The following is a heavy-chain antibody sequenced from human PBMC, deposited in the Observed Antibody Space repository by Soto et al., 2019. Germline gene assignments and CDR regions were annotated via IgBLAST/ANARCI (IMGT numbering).Heavy chain of an antibody. CDR3: ARVGGCIAAVGHPGRFVP. D-gene: IGHD6-13*01. J-gene: IGHJ5*02. Sequence: QVQLVQSGAEVKKPGASVKVSCKASGYTFTSYGISWVRQATGQGLEWMGWISAYNGNTNYAQKLQGRVTMTTDTSTSTAYMETRGLISDDTAVYYCARVGGCIAAVGHPGRFVPWGQGTLVTFSS. CDR1: GYTFTSYG. V-gene: IGHV1-18*01. CDR2: ISAYNGNT.